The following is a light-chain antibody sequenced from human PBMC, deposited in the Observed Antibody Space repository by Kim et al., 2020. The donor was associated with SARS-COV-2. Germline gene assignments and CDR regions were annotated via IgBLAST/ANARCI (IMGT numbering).Light chain of an antibody. CDR1: SLRSYY. Sequence: LGQTVRTTCQGDSLRSYYASWYQQTPGQAPLLVIYAKTNRPSGIPDRFSGSSSGNTASLTITGAQAEDEADYYCFSRDTDGPHNYVFGTGTKVTVL. CDR2: AKT. J-gene: IGLJ1*01. V-gene: IGLV3-19*01. CDR3: FSRDTDGPHNYV.